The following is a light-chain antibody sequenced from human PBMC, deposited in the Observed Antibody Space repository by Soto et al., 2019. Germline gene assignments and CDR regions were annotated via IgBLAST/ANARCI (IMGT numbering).Light chain of an antibody. V-gene: IGKV3-20*01. Sequence: EMVLTQSPGTLSLSPRERATLSCSASQSVSSGYLAWYQHKPGQAPRLLIYGVSSRAPGIPDRFSGSGSGKDFTLTISRLEPEDFAVYYCQQYAASPRTFGQGTQVEVK. J-gene: IGKJ1*01. CDR3: QQYAASPRT. CDR1: QSVSSGY. CDR2: GVS.